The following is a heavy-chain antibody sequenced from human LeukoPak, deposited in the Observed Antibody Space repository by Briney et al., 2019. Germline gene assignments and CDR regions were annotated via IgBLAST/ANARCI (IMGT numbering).Heavy chain of an antibody. J-gene: IGHJ3*02. Sequence: SETLSLTCTVSGGSISSYYWSWIRQPPGKGLEWIGYIYYSGSTNYNPSLKSRVTISVDTSKNQFSLKLSSVTAADTAVYYCARHQWPGDAFDIWGQGTMVTVSS. CDR1: GGSISSYY. CDR2: IYYSGST. CDR3: ARHQWPGDAFDI. V-gene: IGHV4-59*08. D-gene: IGHD6-19*01.